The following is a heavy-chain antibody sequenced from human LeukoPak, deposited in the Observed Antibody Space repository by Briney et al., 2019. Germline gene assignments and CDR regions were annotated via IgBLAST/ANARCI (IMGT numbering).Heavy chain of an antibody. CDR3: ARGYDSSGYQDH. CDR1: GGTFSSYA. V-gene: IGHV1-69*04. J-gene: IGHJ4*02. Sequence: ASVKVSCKASGGTFSSYAFTWVWQAPGQGLEWMGRIIPILGVTSYAQKFQGRVTITADKSTSTAHMELTGLRSEDTALYYCARGYDSSGYQDHWGQGTLVTVSS. CDR2: IIPILGVT. D-gene: IGHD3-22*01.